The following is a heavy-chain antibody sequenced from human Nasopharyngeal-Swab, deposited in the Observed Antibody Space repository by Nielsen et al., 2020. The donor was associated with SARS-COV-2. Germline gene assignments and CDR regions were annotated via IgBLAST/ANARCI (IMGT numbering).Heavy chain of an antibody. Sequence: ASVKVSCKASGYTFVSHGISWVRQAPGQGLEWMGGINTYNGDTSYAEKFQGRVTITTDTSASSAFLELRSLRSDDTALYYCARERGIQVWGYYYGLDVWGQGTTVTVSS. J-gene: IGHJ6*02. V-gene: IGHV1-18*01. CDR1: GYTFVSHG. CDR3: ARERGIQVWGYYYGLDV. CDR2: INTYNGDT. D-gene: IGHD3-16*01.